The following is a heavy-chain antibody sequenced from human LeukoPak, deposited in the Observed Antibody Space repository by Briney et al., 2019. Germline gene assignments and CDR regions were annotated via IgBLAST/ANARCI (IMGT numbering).Heavy chain of an antibody. V-gene: IGHV3-30*02. D-gene: IGHD1-26*01. CDR1: GFTFSGSA. CDR2: IRYDGSNK. Sequence: GGSLGLSCAASGFTFSGSALHWVRQAPGKGLEWVAFIRYDGSNKYYADSVKGRFTISRDNSKNTLYLQMNSLRAEDTAVYYCAKPSGSYFQVEYWGQGTLVTVSS. CDR3: AKPSGSYFQVEY. J-gene: IGHJ4*02.